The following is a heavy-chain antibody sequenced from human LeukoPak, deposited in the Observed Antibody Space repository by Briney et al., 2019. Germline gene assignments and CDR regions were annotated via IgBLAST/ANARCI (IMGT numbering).Heavy chain of an antibody. J-gene: IGHJ4*02. CDR2: IWFDGSNK. Sequence: GGSLRLSCAASGFTFRSHAMHWVRQAPGKGLEWVAHIWFDGSNKYFADSVKGRFTISRDNSKNTLYLQMNSLRAEDTAVYYCARDGRSGPHFDTWGQGTLVTVSS. CDR1: GFTFRSHA. CDR3: ARDGRSGPHFDT. D-gene: IGHD1-1*01. V-gene: IGHV3-33*01.